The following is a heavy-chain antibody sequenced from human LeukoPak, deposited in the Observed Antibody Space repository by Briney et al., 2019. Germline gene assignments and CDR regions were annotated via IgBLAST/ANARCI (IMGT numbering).Heavy chain of an antibody. D-gene: IGHD3-22*01. J-gene: IGHJ6*02. V-gene: IGHV3-33*01. CDR1: GFTFSSYG. CDR2: IWYDGSNK. CDR3: ARDLLHSSGYYFTGYYYYGMDV. Sequence: GGSLRLSCAASGFTFSSYGMHWVRQAPGKGLEWVAVIWYDGSNKYYADSVKGRFTISRDNSKNTLYLRMNSLRAEDTAVYYCARDLLHSSGYYFTGYYYYGMDVWGQGTTVTVSS.